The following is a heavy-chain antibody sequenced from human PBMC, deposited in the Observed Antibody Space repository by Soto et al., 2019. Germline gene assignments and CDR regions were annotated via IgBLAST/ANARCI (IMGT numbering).Heavy chain of an antibody. D-gene: IGHD3-3*01. CDR2: IYHSGST. J-gene: IGHJ6*02. Sequence: PSETLSLTCAVSGGSISSSNWWSWVRQPPGKGLEWIGEIYHSGSTNYNPSLKSRVTISVDKSKNQFSLKLSSVTAADTAVYYCASRLRFLEWLPEYYYYGMDVWGQGTTVTVSS. V-gene: IGHV4-4*02. CDR3: ASRLRFLEWLPEYYYYGMDV. CDR1: GGSISSSNW.